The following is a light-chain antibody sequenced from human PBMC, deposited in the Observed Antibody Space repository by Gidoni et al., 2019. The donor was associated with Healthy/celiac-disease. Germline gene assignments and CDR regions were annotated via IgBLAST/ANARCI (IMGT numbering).Light chain of an antibody. CDR2: EVS. Sequence: QSALTQPASLSVSPGQSTTISCTGTSSDVGGYHYVSRYQQHPGKAPKLMIYEVSNRPSGVSNRCSGSKSGNTASLTISGLQAEDEADYYCSSYTSSSTPVVFGGGTKLTVL. CDR3: SSYTSSSTPVV. V-gene: IGLV2-14*01. J-gene: IGLJ2*01. CDR1: SSDVGGYHY.